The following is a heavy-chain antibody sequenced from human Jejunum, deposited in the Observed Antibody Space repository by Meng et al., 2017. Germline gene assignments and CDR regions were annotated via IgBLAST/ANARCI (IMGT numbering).Heavy chain of an antibody. J-gene: IGHJ6*02. CDR1: GYTFTDYY. D-gene: IGHD5/OR15-5a*01. Sequence: ASVKVSCKAFGYTFTDYYIHWVRQAPGQGLEWMGRIKPNSGATSYAQTFQGRVTMTRDTSIATTYMDLSGLTSDDTAVYYCARGRDSTPYYYYGMDVWGQGTTVTVSS. CDR3: ARGRDSTPYYYYGMDV. CDR2: IKPNSGAT. V-gene: IGHV1-2*06.